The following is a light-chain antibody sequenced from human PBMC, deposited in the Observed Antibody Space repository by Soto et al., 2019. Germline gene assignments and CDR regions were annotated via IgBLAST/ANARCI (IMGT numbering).Light chain of an antibody. V-gene: IGKV1-9*01. CDR3: QQLNGYPFT. CDR1: QGIGSY. CDR2: AAS. Sequence: IQLTQSPSSLSASVGDRVTITCRASQGIGSYLAWYQQNPGKAPKFLIYAASTLQTGVPSRFSGSGSGTEFTLTISSLQPEESATYYCQQLNGYPFTFGPGTKVDI. J-gene: IGKJ3*01.